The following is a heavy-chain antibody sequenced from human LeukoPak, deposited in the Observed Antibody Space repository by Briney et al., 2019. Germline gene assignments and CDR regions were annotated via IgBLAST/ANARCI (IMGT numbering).Heavy chain of an antibody. CDR3: AKIAAAGTAPYFPDY. CDR2: IGGDGLNT. V-gene: IGHV3-23*01. Sequence: GGSLRLSCAGSGFTFRTYAMSWVRQAPGKGLEWVSVIGGDGLNTYYADSVKGRFTISRDNSKNTLYLQMNSLRAEDTAVYYCAKIAAAGTAPYFPDYWGQGTLVTVSS. D-gene: IGHD6-13*01. CDR1: GFTFRTYA. J-gene: IGHJ4*02.